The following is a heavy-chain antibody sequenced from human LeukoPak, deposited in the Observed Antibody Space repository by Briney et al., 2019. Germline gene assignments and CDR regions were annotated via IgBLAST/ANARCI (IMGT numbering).Heavy chain of an antibody. J-gene: IGHJ3*02. Sequence: ALVKVSCKASGYTFTGYYMHWVRQAPGQGLEWMGWINPNSGGTNYAQKFQGRVTMTRDTSISTAYMELSRLRSDDTAVYYCARISRYCGGDCYSAFDIWGQGTMVTVSS. V-gene: IGHV1-2*02. CDR1: GYTFTGYY. D-gene: IGHD2-21*02. CDR3: ARISRYCGGDCYSAFDI. CDR2: INPNSGGT.